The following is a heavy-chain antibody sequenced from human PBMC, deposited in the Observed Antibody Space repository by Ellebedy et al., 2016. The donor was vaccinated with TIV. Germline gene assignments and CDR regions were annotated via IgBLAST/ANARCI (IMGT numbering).Heavy chain of an antibody. V-gene: IGHV3-15*01. D-gene: IGHD1-26*01. CDR3: TTATEVGAPRFWYYYYGMDV. CDR1: GFTFSNAW. Sequence: GESLKISCAASGFTFSNAWMSWVRQAPGKGLEWVGRIKSKTDGGTTDYAAPVKGRFTISRDDSKNTLYLQMNSLKTEDTAVYYCTTATEVGAPRFWYYYYGMDVWGQGTTVTVSS. CDR2: IKSKTDGGTT. J-gene: IGHJ6*02.